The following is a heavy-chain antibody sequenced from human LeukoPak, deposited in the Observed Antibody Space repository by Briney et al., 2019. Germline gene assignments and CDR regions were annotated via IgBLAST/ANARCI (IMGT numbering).Heavy chain of an antibody. Sequence: PSETLSLTCAVYGGSFSGYYWSWIRQPPGKGLEWIGEINHSGSTNYNPSLESRVTISVDTSKNQFSLKLSSVTAADTAVYYCARDYPIAAAGPNFDYWGQGTLVTVSS. CDR1: GGSFSGYY. V-gene: IGHV4-34*01. CDR3: ARDYPIAAAGPNFDY. CDR2: INHSGST. J-gene: IGHJ4*02. D-gene: IGHD6-13*01.